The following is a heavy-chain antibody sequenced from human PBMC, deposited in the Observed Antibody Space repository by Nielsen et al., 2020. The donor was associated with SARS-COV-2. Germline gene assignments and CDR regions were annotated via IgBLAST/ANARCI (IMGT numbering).Heavy chain of an antibody. Sequence: ASVKVSCKASGYTFTSYDINWVRQATGQGLEWMGWMNPNSGNTGYAQKFQGRVTMTRNTSISTAYMELSSLRSEDTAVYYCTRAPRSLHQGPKPWGQGTLVTVSS. J-gene: IGHJ5*02. V-gene: IGHV1-8*01. D-gene: IGHD3-16*01. CDR2: MNPNSGNT. CDR1: GYTFTSYD. CDR3: TRAPRSLHQGPKP.